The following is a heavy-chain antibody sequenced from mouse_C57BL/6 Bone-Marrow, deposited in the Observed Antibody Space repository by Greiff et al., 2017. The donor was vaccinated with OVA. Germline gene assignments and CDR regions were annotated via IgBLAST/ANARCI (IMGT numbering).Heavy chain of an antibody. Sequence: EVQVVESGGGLVQSGRSLRLSCATSGFTFSDFYMEWVRQAPGKGLEWIAASRNKANDYTTEYSASVKGRFIVSRDTSQSILYLQMNALRAEDTAIYYCARDPGRYFDVWGTGTTVTVSS. V-gene: IGHV7-1*01. D-gene: IGHD4-1*01. CDR2: SRNKANDYTT. CDR3: ARDPGRYFDV. J-gene: IGHJ1*03. CDR1: GFTFSDFY.